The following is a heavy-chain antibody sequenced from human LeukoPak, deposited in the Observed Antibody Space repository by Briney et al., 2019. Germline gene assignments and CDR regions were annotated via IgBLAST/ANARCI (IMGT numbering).Heavy chain of an antibody. J-gene: IGHJ1*01. V-gene: IGHV3-53*01. CDR2: IYSGGST. D-gene: IGHD3-16*01. CDR3: GSSPYVWGIDH. CDR1: GFTVSNNY. Sequence: GGSLRLSCAASGFTVSNNYMSWVRQAPGKGLEWVSIIYSGGSTYYTDSVKGRFTISRDNSKNTLHLQMKSLRADDTAVYYCGSSPYVWGIDHWGEGTADTVSS.